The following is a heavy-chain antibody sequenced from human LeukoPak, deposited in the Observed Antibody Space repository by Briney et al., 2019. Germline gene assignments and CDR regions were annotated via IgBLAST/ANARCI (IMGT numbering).Heavy chain of an antibody. J-gene: IGHJ4*02. V-gene: IGHV3-7*04. CDR3: ARDEHQYFHASSGRFDY. D-gene: IGHD6-19*01. Sequence: GGSLTLSCAASGFTFSSYWMGWVRQAPGKGLEWVANIKQDGSEKYYVGSVRGRFTISRDNAKNSLYLQMNSLRAEDTAVYYSARDEHQYFHASSGRFDYWGQGILVTVSS. CDR2: IKQDGSEK. CDR1: GFTFSSYW.